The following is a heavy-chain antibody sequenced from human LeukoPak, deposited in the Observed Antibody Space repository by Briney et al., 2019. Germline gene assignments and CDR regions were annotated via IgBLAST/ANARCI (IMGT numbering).Heavy chain of an antibody. Sequence: GASVKVSCKASGYTFTGYYMHWARQAPGQGLEWMGWINPNSGGTNYAQKFQGRVTMTRDTSISTAYMELSRLRSDDTAVYYCARVSRAYYDILTGYYGNWFDPWGQGTLVTVSS. CDR2: INPNSGGT. D-gene: IGHD3-9*01. V-gene: IGHV1-2*02. CDR1: GYTFTGYY. J-gene: IGHJ5*02. CDR3: ARVSRAYYDILTGYYGNWFDP.